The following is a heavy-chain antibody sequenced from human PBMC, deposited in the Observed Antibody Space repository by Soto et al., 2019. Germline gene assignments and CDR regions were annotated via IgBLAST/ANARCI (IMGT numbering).Heavy chain of an antibody. CDR3: ARIAVRYYYYGMDV. J-gene: IGHJ6*02. V-gene: IGHV1-18*04. CDR2: ISAYNGNT. Sequence: EASVKVSCKASGYTFTSYGISWVRQAPGQGLEWMGWISAYNGNTNYAQKLQGRVTMTTDTSTSTAYMELRSLRSDDTAVYYCARIAVRYYYYGMDVWGQGTTVTVSS. D-gene: IGHD6-19*01. CDR1: GYTFTSYG.